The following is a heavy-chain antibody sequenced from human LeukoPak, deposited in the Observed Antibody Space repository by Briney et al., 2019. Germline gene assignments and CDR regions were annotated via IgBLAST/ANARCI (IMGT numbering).Heavy chain of an antibody. V-gene: IGHV4-38-2*02. J-gene: IGHJ3*02. CDR3: ARVTRGYYSAFDI. CDR1: GYSISSGYY. CDR2: IYYSGST. D-gene: IGHD2/OR15-2a*01. Sequence: SETLSLTCTVSGYSISSGYYWGWIRQPPGKGLEWIGTIYYSGSTYYKPSLKSRLTISVDTSKNQFSLKLNSVTAADTAVYYCARVTRGYYSAFDIWGQGTMVTVSS.